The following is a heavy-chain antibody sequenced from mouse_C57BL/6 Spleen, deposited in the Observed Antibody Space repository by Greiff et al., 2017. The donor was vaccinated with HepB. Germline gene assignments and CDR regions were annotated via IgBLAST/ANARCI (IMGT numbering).Heavy chain of an antibody. CDR2: ISDGGSYT. Sequence: EVKLVESGGGLVKPGGSLKLSCAASGFTFSSYAMSWVRQTPEKRLEWVATISDGGSYTYYPDNVKGRFTISRDNAKNNLYLQMSHLKSEDTAMYYCARDRLGGGDYWGQGTTLTVSS. D-gene: IGHD4-1*01. J-gene: IGHJ2*01. CDR1: GFTFSSYA. CDR3: ARDRLGGGDY. V-gene: IGHV5-4*01.